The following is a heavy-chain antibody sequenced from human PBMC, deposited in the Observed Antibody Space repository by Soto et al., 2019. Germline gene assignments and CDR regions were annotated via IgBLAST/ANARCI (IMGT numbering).Heavy chain of an antibody. D-gene: IGHD4-17*01. CDR3: ARVPVTIGYGMDV. CDR1: GGSISSDNCS. CDR2: IYHSGST. V-gene: IGHV4-30-2*01. Sequence: QLQLQESGSGLVKPSQTLSLTCAVSGGSISSDNCSWSWIRQPPGKGLEWIGYIYHSGSTDYNPSLKSRASISVDKSTNQFSLKLSSVSAADTAVYFCARVPVTIGYGMDVWGQGTTVTVSS. J-gene: IGHJ6*02.